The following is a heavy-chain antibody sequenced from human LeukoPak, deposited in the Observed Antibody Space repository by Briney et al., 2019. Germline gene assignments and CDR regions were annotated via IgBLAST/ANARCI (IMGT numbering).Heavy chain of an antibody. D-gene: IGHD2-2*02. CDR3: ALTAAYQLLYPEYFQH. V-gene: IGHV5-51*01. J-gene: IGHJ1*01. CDR2: IYPGDSDT. Sequence: GESLKISCKGSGYSFTSYWIGWVRQMPGKGLEWMGIIYPGDSDTRYSPSFQGQVTISADKSISTAYLQWSSLKASDTAMYYCALTAAYQLLYPEYFQHWGQGTLVTVSS. CDR1: GYSFTSYW.